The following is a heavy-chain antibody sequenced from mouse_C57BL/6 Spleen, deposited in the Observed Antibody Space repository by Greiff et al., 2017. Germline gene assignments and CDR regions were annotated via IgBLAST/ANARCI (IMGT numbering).Heavy chain of an antibody. Sequence: EVQLVESGEGLVKPGGSLKLSCAASGFTFSSYAMSWVRQTPEKRLEWVAYISSGGDYIYYADTVKGRFTISRDNARNTLYLQMSSLKSEDTAMYYCTRAPSGPWYFDVWGTGTTVTVSS. CDR1: GFTFSSYA. V-gene: IGHV5-9-1*02. J-gene: IGHJ1*03. CDR3: TRAPSGPWYFDV. CDR2: ISSGGDYI.